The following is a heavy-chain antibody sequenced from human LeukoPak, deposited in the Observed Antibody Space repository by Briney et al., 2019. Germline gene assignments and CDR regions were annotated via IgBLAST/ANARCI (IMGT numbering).Heavy chain of an antibody. J-gene: IGHJ4*02. Sequence: PGGSLRLSCAASGFTFSSYAMSWVRQAPGKGLEWVAVISYDGSNKYYADSVKGRFTISRDNSKNTLYLQMNSLRAEDTAVYYCAKDPSVGITMIVVVTYYFDYWGQGTLVTVSS. CDR2: ISYDGSNK. CDR3: AKDPSVGITMIVVVTYYFDY. D-gene: IGHD3-22*01. V-gene: IGHV3-30*18. CDR1: GFTFSSYA.